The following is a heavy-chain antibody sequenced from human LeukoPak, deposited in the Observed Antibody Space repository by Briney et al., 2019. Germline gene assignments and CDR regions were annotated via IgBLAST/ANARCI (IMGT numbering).Heavy chain of an antibody. J-gene: IGHJ4*02. CDR2: ISNSGNTK. CDR1: GFTFSNYY. V-gene: IGHV3-11*04. Sequence: GGSLRLSCAASGFTFSNYYMSWIRQAPGKGLEWVSYISNSGNTKYYADSVKGRFTISRDNAKDSLFLQMNSLRAEDTAVHYCAREGVVVRYWGQGTLVTASS. CDR3: AREGVVVRY. D-gene: IGHD2-15*01.